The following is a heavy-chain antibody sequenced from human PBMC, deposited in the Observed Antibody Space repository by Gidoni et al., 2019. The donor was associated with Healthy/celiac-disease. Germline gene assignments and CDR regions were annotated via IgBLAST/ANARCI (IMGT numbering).Heavy chain of an antibody. CDR1: GYSISSGYY. V-gene: IGHV4-38-2*02. D-gene: IGHD4-17*01. CDR3: ASPLYGDYVNY. Sequence: QVQLQESGPGLVKPSETLSLTCTVSGYSISSGYYWGWIRQPPGKGLEWIGSIYHSGRTYYNPSLKSRVTISVDTSKNQFSLKLSSVTAADTAVYYCASPLYGDYVNYWGQGTLVTVSS. CDR2: IYHSGRT. J-gene: IGHJ4*02.